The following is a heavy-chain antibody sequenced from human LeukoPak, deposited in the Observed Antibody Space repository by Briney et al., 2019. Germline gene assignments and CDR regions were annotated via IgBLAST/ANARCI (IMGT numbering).Heavy chain of an antibody. CDR2: MSGSGGST. V-gene: IGHV3-23*01. CDR1: GFTFSSYA. D-gene: IGHD3-3*01. J-gene: IGHJ6*02. Sequence: GGSLRLSCAASGFTFSSYAMSWVRQAPGKGLEWVSSMSGSGGSTYYADSVKGRFTISRDDSKNTLYLQMNSLRAEDTAVYYCAIRLAMDVWGQGTTVTVSS. CDR3: AIRLAMDV.